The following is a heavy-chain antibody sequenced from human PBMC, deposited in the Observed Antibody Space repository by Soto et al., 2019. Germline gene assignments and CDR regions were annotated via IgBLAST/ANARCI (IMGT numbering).Heavy chain of an antibody. V-gene: IGHV4-34*01. CDR1: GGSFSGYY. Sequence: QVQLQQWGAGLLKPSETLSLTCAVYGGSFSGYYWSWIRQPPGKGLEWIGEINHSGSTNYNPSLKSRVTISVDTSKNQFSLKLSSVTAADTAVYYCAREAPSRRRLDYWGQGTLVTVSS. D-gene: IGHD6-13*01. CDR3: AREAPSRRRLDY. CDR2: INHSGST. J-gene: IGHJ4*02.